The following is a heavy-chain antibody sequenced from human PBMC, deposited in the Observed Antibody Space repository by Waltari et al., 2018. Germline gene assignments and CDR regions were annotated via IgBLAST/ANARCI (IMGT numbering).Heavy chain of an antibody. D-gene: IGHD6-13*01. V-gene: IGHV3-7*01. CDR1: GFTFSSYW. J-gene: IGHJ4*02. CDR2: IKQDGSEK. CDR3: ARAPYSSSWSQDY. Sequence: EVQLVESGGGLVQPGGSLRLSCAASGFTFSSYWMSWVRQAPGKGLEGVANIKQDGSEKYYVDSVKGRFTISRDNAKNSLYLQMNSLRAEDTAVYYCARAPYSSSWSQDYWGQGTLVTVSS.